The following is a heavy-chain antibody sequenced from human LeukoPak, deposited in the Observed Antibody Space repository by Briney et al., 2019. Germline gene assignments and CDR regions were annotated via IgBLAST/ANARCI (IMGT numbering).Heavy chain of an antibody. CDR3: ARRYCSSSSCYVWFDY. CDR2: IYPGNSEI. V-gene: IGHV5-51*01. D-gene: IGHD2-2*01. J-gene: IGHJ4*02. Sequence: GESLQISCKASGYTFTNNWIGWVRRMPGKGLEWMGIIYPGNSEIRYSPSFRGQVTISVDRSISTAFLQWSSLKASDTAMYYCARRYCSSSSCYVWFDYWGQGTLVTVSS. CDR1: GYTFTNNW.